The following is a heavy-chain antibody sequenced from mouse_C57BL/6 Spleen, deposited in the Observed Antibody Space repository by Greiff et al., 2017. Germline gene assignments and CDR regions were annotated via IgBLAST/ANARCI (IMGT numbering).Heavy chain of an antibody. J-gene: IGHJ2*01. D-gene: IGHD4-1*01. CDR3: ASLTGTSFDY. CDR1: GYTFTSYW. V-gene: IGHV1-64*01. Sequence: QVQLKESGAELVKPGASVKLSCKASGYTFTSYWMHWVKQRPGQGLEWIGMIHPNSGSTNYNEKFKSKATLTVDKSSSTAYMQLSSLTSEDSAVYYGASLTGTSFDYWGQGTTLTVSS. CDR2: IHPNSGST.